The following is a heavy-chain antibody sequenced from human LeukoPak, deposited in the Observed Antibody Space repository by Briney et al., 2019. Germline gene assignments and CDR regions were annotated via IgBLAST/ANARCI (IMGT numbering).Heavy chain of an antibody. D-gene: IGHD6-19*01. Sequence: SETLSLTCTVSGGSISSYYWSWIRQPPGKGLEWIGYIYYSGSTNYNPSLKSRVTISVDTSKNQFSLKLSSVTAADTAVYYCAREGSGWTSFGYWGQGTLVTVSS. J-gene: IGHJ4*02. V-gene: IGHV4-59*01. CDR3: AREGSGWTSFGY. CDR1: GGSISSYY. CDR2: IYYSGST.